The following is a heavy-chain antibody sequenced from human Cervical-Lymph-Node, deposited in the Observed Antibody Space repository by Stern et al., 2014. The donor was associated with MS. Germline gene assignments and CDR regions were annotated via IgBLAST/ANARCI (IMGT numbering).Heavy chain of an antibody. CDR1: GILFSGGS. Sequence: VQLVESGGGLVQPGGSLKLSCAASGILFSGGSMPLVPHSSRGGGGGIGRIRSKSNANTTTYAASVRGRFTISRDDSKNSAYLQMNSLKTEDTAVYYCVSDDSGWRNWGQGTLVTVSS. CDR2: IRSKSNANTT. J-gene: IGHJ4*02. D-gene: IGHD3-10*01. CDR3: VSDDSGWRN. V-gene: IGHV3-73*01.